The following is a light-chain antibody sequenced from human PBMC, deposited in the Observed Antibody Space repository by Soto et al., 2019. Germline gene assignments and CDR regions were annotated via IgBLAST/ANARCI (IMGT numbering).Light chain of an antibody. CDR2: DVS. J-gene: IGLJ2*01. Sequence: QSVLAQPASVSGSPGQSITISCTGTNSDVGGYNYVSWYQHHPGKAPKLMFYDVSNRPSGVSNRFSGSKSGNTASLTISGLQAEDEADYYCSSYTTSTILVVFGGGTKVTVL. CDR3: SSYTTSTILVV. CDR1: NSDVGGYNY. V-gene: IGLV2-14*03.